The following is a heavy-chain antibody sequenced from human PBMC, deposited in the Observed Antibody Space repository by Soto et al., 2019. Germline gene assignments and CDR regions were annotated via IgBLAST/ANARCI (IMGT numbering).Heavy chain of an antibody. J-gene: IGHJ6*02. V-gene: IGHV3-23*01. Sequence: GGSLRLSCAASGFTFSSYAMSWVRQAPGKGLEWVSAISGSGGSTYYADSVKGRFTISRDNSKNTLYLQMNSLRAEDTAVYYCAKVAPYYDILTGYYNRPPDYYYGMDVWGQGTTVTVSS. CDR3: AKVAPYYDILTGYYNRPPDYYYGMDV. CDR1: GFTFSSYA. D-gene: IGHD3-9*01. CDR2: ISGSGGST.